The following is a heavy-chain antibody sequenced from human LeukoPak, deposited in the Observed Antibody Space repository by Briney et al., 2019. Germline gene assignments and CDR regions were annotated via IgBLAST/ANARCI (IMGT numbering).Heavy chain of an antibody. Sequence: ASVKVSCKASGYTFTGYYMHWVRQPPGQGREWMGWINPNSGGTNYAQKLQGRVTMTTDTSTSTAYMELRSLRSDDTTVYYCASFGSSGWYGVFDYWGQGTLVTVSS. D-gene: IGHD6-19*01. CDR3: ASFGSSGWYGVFDY. J-gene: IGHJ4*02. CDR1: GYTFTGYY. V-gene: IGHV1-2*02. CDR2: INPNSGGT.